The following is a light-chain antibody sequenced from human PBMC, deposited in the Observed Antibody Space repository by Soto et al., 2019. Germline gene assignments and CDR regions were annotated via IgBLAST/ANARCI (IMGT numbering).Light chain of an antibody. Sequence: EIVMTQSPGTLAVSPGERVTLSCRASESVSTNVAWYRQKPGQAPRLLIYGAFARATGIPARFSGSGSGTNFTLSISSLQSEDFAIYYCQQYHTWPITFGGGTKVEIK. V-gene: IGKV3-15*01. J-gene: IGKJ4*01. CDR1: ESVSTN. CDR3: QQYHTWPIT. CDR2: GAF.